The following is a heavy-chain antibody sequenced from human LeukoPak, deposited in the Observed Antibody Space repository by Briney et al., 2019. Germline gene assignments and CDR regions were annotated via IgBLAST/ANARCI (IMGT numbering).Heavy chain of an antibody. Sequence: GGSLKLSCAASGFTFSGSAMHWVRQASGKGLEWVCRIRSKANSYATAYAASVKGRFTISRDDSKNTAYLQMNSLKTEDTAVYYCTRHGTPGIAVAGGNSDYWGQGTLVTVS. J-gene: IGHJ4*02. CDR3: TRHGTPGIAVAGGNSDY. V-gene: IGHV3-73*01. D-gene: IGHD6-19*01. CDR1: GFTFSGSA. CDR2: IRSKANSYAT.